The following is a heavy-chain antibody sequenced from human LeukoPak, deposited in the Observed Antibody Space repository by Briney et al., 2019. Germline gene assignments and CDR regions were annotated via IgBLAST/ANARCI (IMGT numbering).Heavy chain of an antibody. J-gene: IGHJ4*02. Sequence: GASVKVSCKASGYTFTSYGISWVRQAPGQGLEWMGWISAYNGNTNYAQKLQGRVTMTTDTSTSTAYMELRSLRSDDTAVYYCARDIVGQWLPPGPFFDYWGQGTLVTVSS. CDR3: ARDIVGQWLPPGPFFDY. CDR1: GYTFTSYG. D-gene: IGHD6-19*01. CDR2: ISAYNGNT. V-gene: IGHV1-18*01.